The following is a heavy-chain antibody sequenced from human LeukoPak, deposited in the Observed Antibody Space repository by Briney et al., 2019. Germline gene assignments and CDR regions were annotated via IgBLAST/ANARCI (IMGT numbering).Heavy chain of an antibody. CDR1: GGSFSGYY. V-gene: IGHV4-34*01. Sequence: SETLSLTCAVYGGSFSGYYWSWIRQPPGKGLEWIGEINHSGSTNYNPSLKSRVTISVDTSKNQFSLKLSSVTAADTAVYYCARGLAAVAGSYYYYYYGMDVWGQGTTVTVSS. J-gene: IGHJ6*02. CDR3: ARGLAAVAGSYYYYYYGMDV. CDR2: INHSGST. D-gene: IGHD6-19*01.